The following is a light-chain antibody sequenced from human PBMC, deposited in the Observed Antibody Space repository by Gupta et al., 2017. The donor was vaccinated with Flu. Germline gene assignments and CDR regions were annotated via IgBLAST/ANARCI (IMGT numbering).Light chain of an antibody. CDR3: QQYYCTASRT. CDR1: QSVVYSSNNKSY. J-gene: IGKJ1*01. Sequence: DIVMTQSPDSLAVSPGYRATINLNSSQSVVYSSNNKSYLAWYQQKPGRPPKLLMYWASTPESGGPDRISGSGSGTDFTLTISSRQEEDVAVYYCQQYYCTASRTFAQGTKVEIK. CDR2: WAS. V-gene: IGKV4-1*01.